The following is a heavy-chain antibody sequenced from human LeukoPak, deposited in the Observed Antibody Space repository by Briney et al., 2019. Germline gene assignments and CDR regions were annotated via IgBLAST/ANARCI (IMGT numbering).Heavy chain of an antibody. Sequence: ASVEVSCKASGYTFTGYYMHWVRQAPGQGLEWMGWINPNSGGTNYAQKFQGWVTMTRDTSISTAYMELSRLRSDGTAVYYCARGAKHSSPDYWGQGTLVTVSS. CDR2: INPNSGGT. J-gene: IGHJ4*02. CDR3: ARGAKHSSPDY. CDR1: GYTFTGYY. V-gene: IGHV1-2*04. D-gene: IGHD4-11*01.